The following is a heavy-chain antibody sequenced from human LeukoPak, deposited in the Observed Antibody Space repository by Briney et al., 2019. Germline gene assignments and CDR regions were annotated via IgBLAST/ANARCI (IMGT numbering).Heavy chain of an antibody. J-gene: IGHJ4*02. V-gene: IGHV3-30*02. CDR3: AISSSLRGPFDY. Sequence: AFIRYDGSNKYYADSVKGRFTISRDNSKNTLYLQMNSLRAEDTAVYYCAISSSLRGPFDYWGQGTLVTVSS. CDR2: IRYDGSNK. D-gene: IGHD6-6*01.